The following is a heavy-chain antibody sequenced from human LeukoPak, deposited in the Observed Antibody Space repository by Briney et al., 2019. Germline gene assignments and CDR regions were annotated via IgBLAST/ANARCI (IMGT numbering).Heavy chain of an antibody. Sequence: SVKVSCKASGGTFSSYAISWVRQAPGQGLEWMGGIIPIFGTANYAQKFQGRVTITTDESTSTAYMELSSLRSEDTAVYYCARAVTGYSSGWYGGGAFDIWGQGTMVTVSS. CDR1: GGTFSSYA. V-gene: IGHV1-69*05. CDR2: IIPIFGTA. D-gene: IGHD6-19*01. J-gene: IGHJ3*02. CDR3: ARAVTGYSSGWYGGGAFDI.